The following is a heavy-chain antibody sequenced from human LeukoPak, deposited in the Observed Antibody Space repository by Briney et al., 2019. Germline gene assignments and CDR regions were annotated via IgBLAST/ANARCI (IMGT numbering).Heavy chain of an antibody. V-gene: IGHV4-39*01. J-gene: IGHJ4*02. Sequence: KPSETLSLTCTVSGGSISSSSYYWGWIRQPPGKGLEWIGSIYYSGRTYYNPSLKSRVTISVDTSKNQFSLKLSSVTAADTAVYYCARRVYSSSWPIDYWGQGTLVTVSS. CDR2: IYYSGRT. CDR3: ARRVYSSSWPIDY. CDR1: GGSISSSSYY. D-gene: IGHD6-13*01.